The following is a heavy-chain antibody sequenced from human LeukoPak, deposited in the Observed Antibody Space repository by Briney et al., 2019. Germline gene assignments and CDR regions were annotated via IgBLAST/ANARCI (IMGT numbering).Heavy chain of an antibody. V-gene: IGHV3-23*01. J-gene: IGHJ4*02. CDR1: GLTFSSYA. CDR2: ISGSGGDT. D-gene: IGHD6-13*01. CDR3: AKAKIAAAGLFDY. Sequence: GGSLRLSCTGSGLTFSSYAMGWVRQAPGKGLEWVSTISGSGGDTYYADSVKGRFTISRGNSKNSIFLQMNSLRAEDTAVYYCAKAKIAAAGLFDYWGQGTLVTVSS.